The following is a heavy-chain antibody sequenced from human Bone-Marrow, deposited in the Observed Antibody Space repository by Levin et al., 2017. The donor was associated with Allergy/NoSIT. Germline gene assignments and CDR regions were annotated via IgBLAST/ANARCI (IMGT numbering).Heavy chain of an antibody. Sequence: PGGSLRLSCAASGFTFTNYAMTWVRQAPGQGLEWVSGIDRSGGRTFYADSVKGRFTISRDNSKNTLDLQMDSLRAEDSALYYCAGGPDESGFFGVVVIPVYYMDHWGKGTTVTVSS. J-gene: IGHJ6*03. V-gene: IGHV3-23*01. D-gene: IGHD3-3*01. CDR3: AGGPDESGFFGVVVIPVYYMDH. CDR1: GFTFTNYA. CDR2: IDRSGGRT.